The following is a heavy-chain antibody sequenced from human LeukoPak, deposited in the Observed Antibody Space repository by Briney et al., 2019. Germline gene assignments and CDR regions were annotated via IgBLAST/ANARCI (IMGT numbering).Heavy chain of an antibody. CDR3: ARSGRGLGYCSSTSCPDVDY. CDR1: GGTFSSYA. Sequence: GASVKVSCKASGGTFSSYAISWVRQAPGQGLEWMGGIIPIFGTANYAQKFQGRVTITADESTSTAYMELSSMRYEDTAVYYCARSGRGLGYCSSTSCPDVDYWGQGTLVTVSS. V-gene: IGHV1-69*13. J-gene: IGHJ4*02. CDR2: IIPIFGTA. D-gene: IGHD2-2*01.